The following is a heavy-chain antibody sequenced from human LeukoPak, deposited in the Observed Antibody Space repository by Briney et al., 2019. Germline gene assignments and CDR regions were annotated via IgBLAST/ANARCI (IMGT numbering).Heavy chain of an antibody. CDR2: ISYDGSNK. CDR1: GFTFSSYA. V-gene: IGHV3-30-3*01. Sequence: GGSLRLSCAASGFTFSSYAMHWVRQAPGKGLERVAVISYDGSNKYYADSVKGRFTISRDNSKNTLYLQMNSLRAEDTAVYYCARGGGIAAAGTTYYFDYWGQGTLVTVSS. D-gene: IGHD6-13*01. CDR3: ARGGGIAAAGTTYYFDY. J-gene: IGHJ4*02.